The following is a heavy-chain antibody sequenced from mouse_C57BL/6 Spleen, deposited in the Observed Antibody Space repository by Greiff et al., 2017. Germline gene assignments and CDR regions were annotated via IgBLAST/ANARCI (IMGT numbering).Heavy chain of an antibody. D-gene: IGHD1-1*01. V-gene: IGHV5-4*01. J-gene: IGHJ1*03. CDR2: ISDGGSYT. Sequence: EVKLVESGGGLVKPGGSLKLSCAASGFTFSSYAMSWVRQTPEKRLEWVATISDGGSYTYYPENVKGRFTISRDNAKNNLYLQMSHLKSEDTAMYYCARDSDGSSDDWYFDVWGTGTTVTVAS. CDR1: GFTFSSYA. CDR3: ARDSDGSSDDWYFDV.